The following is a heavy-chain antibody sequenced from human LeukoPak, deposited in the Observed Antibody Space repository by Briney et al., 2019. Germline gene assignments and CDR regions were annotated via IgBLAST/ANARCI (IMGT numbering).Heavy chain of an antibody. V-gene: IGHV3-21*01. Sequence: GGSLRLSCAASGFTFSSYSMNWVRQAPGKGLEWVSSISSSSSYIYYADSVKGRFTISRDNAKNSLYLQMNSLRAEDTAVYYCARGRGPRYCSGGSCYNFDYWGQGTLVTVS. CDR1: GFTFSSYS. D-gene: IGHD2-15*01. CDR3: ARGRGPRYCSGGSCYNFDY. J-gene: IGHJ4*02. CDR2: ISSSSSYI.